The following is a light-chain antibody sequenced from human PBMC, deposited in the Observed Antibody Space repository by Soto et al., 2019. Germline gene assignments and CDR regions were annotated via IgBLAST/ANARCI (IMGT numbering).Light chain of an antibody. CDR3: QQYGSSPGT. J-gene: IGKJ1*01. CDR2: GAS. Sequence: EIVMTQSPATMSLSLGERASLSCRASQSVSSNLAWYQQKPGQAPRLLIYGASNRATGIPDRFSGSGSGTDFTLSISRLEPEDFAVYYCQQYGSSPGTFGQGTKVDIK. CDR1: QSVSSN. V-gene: IGKV3-20*01.